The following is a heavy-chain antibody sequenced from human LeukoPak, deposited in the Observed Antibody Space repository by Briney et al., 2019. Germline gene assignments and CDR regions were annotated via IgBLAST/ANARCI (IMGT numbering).Heavy chain of an antibody. V-gene: IGHV4-38-2*02. J-gene: IGHJ4*02. CDR1: GYSIRSGYY. D-gene: IGHD6-19*01. CDR2: IYRSGST. CDR3: ASRIAVSKFDY. Sequence: SETLSLTCTVSGYSIRSGYYWGWIRQPPGKGLEWIGSIYRSGSTYYNPSLKSRVTIAVDTSKNQFSLKLSSVTAADTAVYYCASRIAVSKFDYWGQGTLVTVSS.